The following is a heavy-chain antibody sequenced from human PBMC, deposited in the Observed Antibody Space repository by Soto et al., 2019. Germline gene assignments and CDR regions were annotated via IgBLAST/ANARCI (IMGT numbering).Heavy chain of an antibody. Sequence: PGGSLRLSGAASGCTFSNFAMHWVRQAPDKGLEWVTVISYDGSNKYYADSVKGRFTISRDNSKNTQYLQMSSLRADDTAVYYCVKGEYYYDSSGYYPFDYWGQGTLVTVSS. CDR2: ISYDGSNK. CDR3: VKGEYYYDSSGYYPFDY. V-gene: IGHV3-30*14. D-gene: IGHD3-22*01. J-gene: IGHJ4*02. CDR1: GCTFSNFA.